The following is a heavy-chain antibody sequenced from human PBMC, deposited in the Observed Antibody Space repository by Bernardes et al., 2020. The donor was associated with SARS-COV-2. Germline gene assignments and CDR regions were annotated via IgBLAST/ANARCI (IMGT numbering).Heavy chain of an antibody. D-gene: IGHD6-19*01. CDR3: AKALGSGWSNGDY. V-gene: IGHV3-23*01. J-gene: IGHJ4*02. CDR1: GFTLTNCA. CDR2: IIASGANT. Sequence: GGSLRLSCAASGFTLTNCAMNWVRQAPGKGLEWVSTIIASGANTYYADSVKGPFTISRNNSKNTLYLQLNSLRAEDTAVYYCAKALGSGWSNGDYWGQGTLVTVSS.